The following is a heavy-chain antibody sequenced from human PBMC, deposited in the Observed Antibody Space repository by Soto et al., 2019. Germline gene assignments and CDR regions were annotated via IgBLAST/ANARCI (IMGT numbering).Heavy chain of an antibody. J-gene: IGHJ4*02. CDR1: GYTFTSYG. V-gene: IGHV1-18*01. D-gene: IGHD3-22*01. CDR3: ARIDYYDSSGYYRDY. CDR2: ISAYNGNA. Sequence: ASVKVSCKASGYTFTSYGISWVRQAPGQGLEWMGWISAYNGNANYAQKLQGRVTMTTDTSTSTAYMELRSLRSDDTAVYYCARIDYYDSSGYYRDYWGQGTLVTVSS.